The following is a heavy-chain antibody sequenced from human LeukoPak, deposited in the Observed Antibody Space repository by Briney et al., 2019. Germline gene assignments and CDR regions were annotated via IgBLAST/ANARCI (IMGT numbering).Heavy chain of an antibody. J-gene: IGHJ5*02. V-gene: IGHV4-39*01. CDR3: ARPTPVRGLPDTPGWFDP. CDR2: IYYSGST. Sequence: SGPTLVKPSETLSLTCTVSGGSISSSSYYWGWIRHPPGKGREWIGSIYYSGSTYYNPSLKSRVTISVDTSKNQFSLKLSSVTAADTAVYYCARPTPVRGLPDTPGWFDPWGQGTLVTVSS. D-gene: IGHD3-10*01. CDR1: GGSISSSSYY.